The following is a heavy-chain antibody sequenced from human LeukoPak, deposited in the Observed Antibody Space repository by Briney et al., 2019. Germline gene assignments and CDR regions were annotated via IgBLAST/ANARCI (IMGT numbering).Heavy chain of an antibody. CDR1: GFSLSTSGAG. Sequence: SGPTLVKPTQTLTLTCTFSGFSLSTSGAGVGWIRQPPGKALEGLAPIYWNDDKRYSPSLKSRLTITKDTSKNQVVLTMTNMDPVDTATYYCARRRHCTSTNCYEDFDYWGQGTLVTVSS. D-gene: IGHD2-2*01. CDR3: ARRRHCTSTNCYEDFDY. CDR2: IYWNDDK. J-gene: IGHJ4*02. V-gene: IGHV2-5*01.